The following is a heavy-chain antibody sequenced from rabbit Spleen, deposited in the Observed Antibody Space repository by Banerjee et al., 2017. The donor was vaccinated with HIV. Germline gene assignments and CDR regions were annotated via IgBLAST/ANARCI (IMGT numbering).Heavy chain of an antibody. Sequence: QEQLEESGGGLVQPGASLTLTCKASGIDFSNYNFMCWVRQAPGKGLEWIACIDTGSRDFTYYASWAKGRFTISKTSSTTVTLRMTSLTAADTATYFCARDLANVIGWNFGLWGPGTLVTVS. CDR1: GIDFSNYNF. V-gene: IGHV1S45*01. J-gene: IGHJ4*01. CDR2: IDTGSRDFT. D-gene: IGHD1-1*01. CDR3: ARDLANVIGWNFGL.